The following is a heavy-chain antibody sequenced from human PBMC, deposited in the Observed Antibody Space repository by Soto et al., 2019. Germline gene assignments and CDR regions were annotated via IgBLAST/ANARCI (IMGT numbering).Heavy chain of an antibody. CDR1: GYTFTSYG. CDR2: ISAYNGNT. D-gene: IGHD3-22*01. CDR3: ARVSYYDSSGYITPAIY. J-gene: IGHJ4*02. Sequence: ASVKVSCKASGYTFTSYGISWVRQAPGQGLEWMGWISAYNGNTNYAQKLQGRVTMTTDTSTSTAYMELRSLRSDDTAVYYCARVSYYDSSGYITPAIYWGQGTLVTVSS. V-gene: IGHV1-18*01.